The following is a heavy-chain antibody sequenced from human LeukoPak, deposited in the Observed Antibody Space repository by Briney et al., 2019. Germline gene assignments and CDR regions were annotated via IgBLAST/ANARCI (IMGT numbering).Heavy chain of an antibody. CDR3: ARGYSSGWYEGHFDY. D-gene: IGHD6-19*01. Sequence: GASVKVSCKASGGTFSGYAISWVRQAPGQGLEWMGGIIPIFGTANYAQKFQGRVTITADKSTITAYMELSSLRSEDTAVYYCARGYSSGWYEGHFDYWGQGTLVTVSS. CDR2: IIPIFGTA. J-gene: IGHJ4*02. CDR1: GGTFSGYA. V-gene: IGHV1-69*06.